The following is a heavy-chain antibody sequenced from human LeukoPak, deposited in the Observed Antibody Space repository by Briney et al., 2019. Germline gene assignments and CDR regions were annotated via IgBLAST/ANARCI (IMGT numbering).Heavy chain of an antibody. J-gene: IGHJ3*02. D-gene: IGHD3-10*01. CDR2: ISSSGTTI. CDR1: GFTFRTSG. CDR3: ARGLGSGRHAFDI. Sequence: GGSLRLSCAASGFTFRTSGMNWVRQAPGKGLEWVSYISSSGTTISYAQSVKGRFTITRDNAQNSLTLHMNTLRAEDTAVYYCARGLGSGRHAFDIWGQGTMVTVSS. V-gene: IGHV3-48*01.